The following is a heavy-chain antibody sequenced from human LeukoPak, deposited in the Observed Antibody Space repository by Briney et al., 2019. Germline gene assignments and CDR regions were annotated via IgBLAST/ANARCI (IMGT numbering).Heavy chain of an antibody. CDR2: INPSGGST. Sequence: KVSFKASGYTFTSYYMHWVRQAPGQGLEWMGIINPSGGSTSYAQKFQGRVTMTRDTSTSTVYMELSSLRSEDTAVYYCARDRPNRDGYNRPYYYYYGMDVWGQGTTVTVSS. CDR1: GYTFTSYY. V-gene: IGHV1-46*01. D-gene: IGHD5-24*01. J-gene: IGHJ6*02. CDR3: ARDRPNRDGYNRPYYYYYGMDV.